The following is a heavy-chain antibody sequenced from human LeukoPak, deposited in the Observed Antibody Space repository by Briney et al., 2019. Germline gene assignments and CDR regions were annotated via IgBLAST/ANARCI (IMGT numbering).Heavy chain of an antibody. V-gene: IGHV3-74*01. Sequence: PGGSLRLSCAASGFTFSNYWMHWVRQAPGKGLVWVSQINSDGTSTTYADSVRGRFTISRDNAKNTLYLQMNSLKAEDTAVYYCARDDQKWELPFVYWGQGTLVTVSS. CDR2: INSDGTST. CDR3: ARDDQKWELPFVY. J-gene: IGHJ4*02. CDR1: GFTFSNYW. D-gene: IGHD1-26*01.